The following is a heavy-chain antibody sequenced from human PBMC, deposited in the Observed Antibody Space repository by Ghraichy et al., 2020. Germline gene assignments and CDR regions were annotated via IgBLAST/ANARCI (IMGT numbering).Heavy chain of an antibody. Sequence: GGSLRLSCAASGFTVSSNYMSWVRQAPGKGLEWVSVIYSGGSTYYAYSVKGRFTISRDNSKNTLYLQMNSLRAEDTAVYYCARDGLGVTTTLAFDIWGQGTMVTVSS. J-gene: IGHJ3*02. CDR1: GFTVSSNY. V-gene: IGHV3-53*01. CDR3: ARDGLGVTTTLAFDI. CDR2: IYSGGST. D-gene: IGHD4-17*01.